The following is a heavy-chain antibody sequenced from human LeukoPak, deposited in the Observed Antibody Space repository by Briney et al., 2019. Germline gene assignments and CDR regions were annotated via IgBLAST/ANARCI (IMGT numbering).Heavy chain of an antibody. V-gene: IGHV4-30-4*01. CDR1: GGSISSGDYY. CDR2: IYYSGST. Sequence: PSQTLSLTCTVSGGSISSGDYYWSWIRQPPGKGLEWIGYIYYSGSTYYNPSLKSRVTISVDTSKNPFSLKLSSVTAADTAVYYCANLAYCGGDCSRGAFDYWGQGTLVTVSS. CDR3: ANLAYCGGDCSRGAFDY. D-gene: IGHD2-21*02. J-gene: IGHJ4*02.